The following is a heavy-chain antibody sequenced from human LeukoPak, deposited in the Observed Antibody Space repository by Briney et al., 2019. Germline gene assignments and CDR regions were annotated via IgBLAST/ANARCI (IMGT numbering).Heavy chain of an antibody. D-gene: IGHD3-22*01. CDR3: ARAGGYYYDSSGYYYAEEYYFDY. J-gene: IGHJ4*02. CDR2: IYSGGST. Sequence: PGGSLRLSCAASGFTVSSNYMSWVRQAPGKGLEWVSVIYSGGSTYYADSVKGRFTISRDNSKNTLYLQMNSLRAEDTAVYYRARAGGYYYDSSGYYYAEEYYFDYWGQGTLVTVSS. V-gene: IGHV3-53*01. CDR1: GFTVSSNY.